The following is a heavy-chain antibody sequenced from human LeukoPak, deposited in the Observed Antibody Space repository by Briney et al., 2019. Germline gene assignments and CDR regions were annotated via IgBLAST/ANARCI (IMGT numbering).Heavy chain of an antibody. Sequence: QPGGSLRLSCAASGFTFSGHWMHWVRQVPGKGLVWVSRINSDGSSPAYADSVKGRFTASRDNAKDTLYLQMNSLREEDTAVYFCVRDRGILLRYYFDSWGRGTLVTVSS. CDR3: VRDRGILLRYYFDS. V-gene: IGHV3-74*01. CDR2: INSDGSSP. D-gene: IGHD3-10*01. J-gene: IGHJ4*02. CDR1: GFTFSGHW.